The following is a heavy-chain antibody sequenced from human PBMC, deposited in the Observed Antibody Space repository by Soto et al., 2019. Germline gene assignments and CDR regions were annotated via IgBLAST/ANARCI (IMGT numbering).Heavy chain of an antibody. CDR1: GGSISSYY. V-gene: IGHV4-59*01. Sequence: SETLSLTCTVSGGSISSYYWSWIRQPPGKGLEWIGYIYYSGSTNYNPSLKSRVTISVNTSKNQFSLKLSSVTAADTAVYYCARRWGGTFDYWGQGTLVTVSS. J-gene: IGHJ4*02. CDR2: IYYSGST. D-gene: IGHD2-21*01. CDR3: ARRWGGTFDY.